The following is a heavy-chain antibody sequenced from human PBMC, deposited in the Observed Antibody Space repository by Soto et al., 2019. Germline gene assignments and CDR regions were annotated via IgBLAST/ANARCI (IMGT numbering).Heavy chain of an antibody. CDR3: ARDREGYSSGWMFDY. J-gene: IGHJ4*02. CDR2: IKQDGSEK. CDR1: GFTFSRFW. Sequence: EVQLVESGGGLVQPGGSLRLSCAASGFTFSRFWMSWVRQAPGKGLEWVANIKQDGSEKYYVDSVKGRFTISRDNAKNSLYLQMESLRAEDTAVYYCARDREGYSSGWMFDYWGQGTLVTVSS. V-gene: IGHV3-7*01. D-gene: IGHD6-19*01.